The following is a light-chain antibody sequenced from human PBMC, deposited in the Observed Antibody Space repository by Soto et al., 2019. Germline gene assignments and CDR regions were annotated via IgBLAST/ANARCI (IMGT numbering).Light chain of an antibody. CDR2: AAS. Sequence: DIQMTRSPSSLSASVGDRVTITCRASQSISSYLNWYQQKPGKAPKLLIYAASSLQSGVPSRFSGSGSGTDFTLTISSLQPEDFATYYCQQSYSTLLTFGQGTKVEIK. J-gene: IGKJ1*01. CDR1: QSISSY. V-gene: IGKV1-39*01. CDR3: QQSYSTLLT.